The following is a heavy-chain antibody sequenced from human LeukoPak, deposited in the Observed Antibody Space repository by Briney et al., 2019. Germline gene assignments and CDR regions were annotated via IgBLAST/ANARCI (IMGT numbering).Heavy chain of an antibody. J-gene: IGHJ2*01. D-gene: IGHD6-13*01. V-gene: IGHV3-7*03. CDR1: GFTFSTFW. CDR2: IKQDGTEK. CDR3: ARGRVAAAGTKWYFDL. Sequence: GGSLRLSCVASGFTFSTFWMTWVRQAPGKVLEWVANIKQDGTEKYYVDSVKGRFTISRDNAQNSLYLQMNSLTVEDAAVYYCARGRVAAAGTKWYFDLWGRGSLVTVSS.